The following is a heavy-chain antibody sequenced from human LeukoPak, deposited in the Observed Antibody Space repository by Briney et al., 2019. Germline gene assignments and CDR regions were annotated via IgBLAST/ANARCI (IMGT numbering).Heavy chain of an antibody. CDR3: ATSLGLYGSGSYFDY. J-gene: IGHJ4*02. CDR2: FDPEDGET. Sequence: ASVKVSCKASGGTFSSYAISWVRQAPGKGLEWMGGFDPEDGETIYAQKFQGRVTMTEDTSTDTAYMELSSLRSEDTAVYYCATSLGLYGSGSYFDYWGQGTLVTVSS. D-gene: IGHD3-10*01. V-gene: IGHV1-24*01. CDR1: GGTFSSYA.